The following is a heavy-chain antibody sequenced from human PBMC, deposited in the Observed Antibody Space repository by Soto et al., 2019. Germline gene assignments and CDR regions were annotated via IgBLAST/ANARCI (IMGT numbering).Heavy chain of an antibody. V-gene: IGHV5-51*01. CDR2: IYPGDSDT. CDR1: GYNFNTYW. CDR3: ARHMEAHSHFYYGMDV. J-gene: IGHJ6*02. Sequence: EVQLVQSGAEVKKPGESLKISCKGSGYNFNTYWTAWVRQMPGKGLEWMGFIYPGDSDTRYSPSFQGQVTISADKSINTASLQWRTLKASDTAIYYCARHMEAHSHFYYGMDVWGQGTTVTVSS. D-gene: IGHD3-10*01.